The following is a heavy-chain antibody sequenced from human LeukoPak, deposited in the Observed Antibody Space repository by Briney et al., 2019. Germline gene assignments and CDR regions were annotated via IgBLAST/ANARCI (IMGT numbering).Heavy chain of an antibody. D-gene: IGHD4-17*01. CDR3: ARVPATVKADY. J-gene: IGHJ4*02. Sequence: QPGGSLRLSCAASGSTFSSYWMSWVRQAPGKGLEWVANINEDGSEKYYVESVKGRFTISRDNAKRSLFLQMNSLRAEDTAVYYCARVPATVKADYWGQGTLVTVSS. V-gene: IGHV3-7*04. CDR2: INEDGSEK. CDR1: GSTFSSYW.